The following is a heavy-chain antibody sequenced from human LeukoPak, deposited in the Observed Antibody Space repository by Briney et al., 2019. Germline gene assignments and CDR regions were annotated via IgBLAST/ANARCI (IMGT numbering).Heavy chain of an antibody. CDR1: GFTFSSYA. V-gene: IGHV3-23*01. D-gene: IGHD3-16*01. Sequence: GGSLRLSCAASGFTFSSYAMSWVRQAPGKGLEWVSGISGSGGSSYYADSVKGRITISRDNSKNTLYLQMNSLRAEDTAVYYCAKGKGDTGGSFDYWGQGTLVTVSS. CDR2: ISGSGGSS. CDR3: AKGKGDTGGSFDY. J-gene: IGHJ4*02.